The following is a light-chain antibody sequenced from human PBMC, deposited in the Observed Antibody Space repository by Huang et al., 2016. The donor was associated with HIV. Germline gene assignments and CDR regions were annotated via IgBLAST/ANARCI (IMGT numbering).Light chain of an antibody. J-gene: IGKJ2*03. CDR1: QSVSSY. Sequence: EIVLTQSPATLSLSPGERATLSCRASQSVSSYLAWYQQKPGQAPRLLIYDASNRATGIPARFSGSGSGTDFTITISSLEPEDFAVYYCQQRSNWPRGFGQGTKLEIK. CDR3: QQRSNWPRG. V-gene: IGKV3-11*01. CDR2: DAS.